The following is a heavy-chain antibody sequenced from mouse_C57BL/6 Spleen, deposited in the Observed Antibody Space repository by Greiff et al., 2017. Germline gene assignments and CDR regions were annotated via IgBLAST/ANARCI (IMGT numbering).Heavy chain of an antibody. Sequence: VLLQQSGPGLVAPSQSLTISCTVSGFSLTSYAISWVRQPPGKGLEWLGVIWTGGGTNYNSALKYRLSICKDHSKSQVYLKMNSRQTDDTARYYCARKGDGSGYFAYWGQGTLVTVSA. CDR2: IWTGGGT. CDR1: GFSLTSYA. CDR3: ARKGDGSGYFAY. D-gene: IGHD3-2*02. J-gene: IGHJ3*01. V-gene: IGHV2-9-1*01.